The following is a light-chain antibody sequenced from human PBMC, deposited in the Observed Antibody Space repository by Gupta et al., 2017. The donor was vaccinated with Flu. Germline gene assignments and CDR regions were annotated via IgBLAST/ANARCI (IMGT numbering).Light chain of an antibody. Sequence: LCLSPWERATLACRASKSVTSSYLAWYQRKPGQARRLLSDGASSRATGIPDRVSCSGSGTDFTLNINRLEPEDFAVYDCQHYRTSASRYTFGQGTXLEIK. CDR1: KSVTSSY. CDR2: GAS. CDR3: QHYRTSASRYT. V-gene: IGKV3-20*01. J-gene: IGKJ2*01.